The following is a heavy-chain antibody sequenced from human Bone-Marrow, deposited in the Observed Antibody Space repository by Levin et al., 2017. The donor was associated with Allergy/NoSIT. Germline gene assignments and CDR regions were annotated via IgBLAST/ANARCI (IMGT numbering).Heavy chain of an antibody. J-gene: IGHJ4*02. CDR2: ISYDGDTK. CDR3: VTDYGDEVNFDY. V-gene: IGHV3-30-3*01. CDR1: GFTFSSYT. D-gene: IGHD2-21*02. Sequence: HAGGSLRLSCAASGFTFSSYTMHWVRQAPGKGLEWVADISYDGDTKHYADSVKGRFTISRDNSKKTLYLQMNSLRAEDTAVFYCVTDYGDEVNFDYWGRGTLVTVSS.